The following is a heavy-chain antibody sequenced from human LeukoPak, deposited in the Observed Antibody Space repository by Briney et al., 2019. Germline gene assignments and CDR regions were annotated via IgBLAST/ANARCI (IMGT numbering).Heavy chain of an antibody. J-gene: IGHJ3*02. CDR1: GFTFNGDW. CDR3: GRHRFAVAGRGAFDI. D-gene: IGHD6-19*01. Sequence: GGSLRLSCAASGFTFNGDWMHWVRQAPGKGLVWVSRINSDGSSTSYADSVKGRFTISRDNTKNTLYLQMNSLRAEDTAMYYCGRHRFAVAGRGAFDIWGQGTTVTVSS. V-gene: IGHV3-74*01. CDR2: INSDGSST.